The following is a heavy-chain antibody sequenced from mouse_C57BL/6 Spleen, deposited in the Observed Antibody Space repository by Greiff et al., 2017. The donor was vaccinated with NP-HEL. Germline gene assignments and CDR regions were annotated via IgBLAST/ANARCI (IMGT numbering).Heavy chain of an antibody. V-gene: IGHV1-26*01. CDR1: GYTFTDYY. D-gene: IGHD1-1*01. Sequence: EVQLQQSGPELVKPGASVKISCKASGYTFTDYYMNWVKQSHGKSLEWIGDINPNNGGTSYNQKFKGKATLTVDKSSSTAYMELRSLTSEDSAVYYCARRGYYGSSFAYWGQGTLVTVSA. J-gene: IGHJ3*01. CDR3: ARRGYYGSSFAY. CDR2: INPNNGGT.